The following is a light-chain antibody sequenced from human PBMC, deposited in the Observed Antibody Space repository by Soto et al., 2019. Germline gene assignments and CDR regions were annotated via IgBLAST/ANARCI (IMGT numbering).Light chain of an antibody. CDR1: QTVSNF. Sequence: EIVLTQSPATLSLSPGERATLSCRASQTVSNFLGWYQQKPGQAPRLLIYDASSRATGIPARFSGSGSGTDFTLTISSLEPEDFAIYYCQQRSKWPLTFGQGTRLEIK. V-gene: IGKV3-11*01. J-gene: IGKJ5*01. CDR3: QQRSKWPLT. CDR2: DAS.